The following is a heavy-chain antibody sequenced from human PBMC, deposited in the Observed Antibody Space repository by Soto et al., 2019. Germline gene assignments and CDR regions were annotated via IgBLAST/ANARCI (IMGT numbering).Heavy chain of an antibody. J-gene: IGHJ5*02. D-gene: IGHD1-26*01. CDR2: VRGDNGHT. CDR3: ARDLGYSRSGTCYREWFDP. V-gene: IGHV1-18*01. Sequence: QVQLVQSGAEVKKPGASVKVSCKASGYTFTTHGISWVRQVPGQGLEWMGWVRGDNGHTNYAQSLQGRVTMTTDTXTNTAYMELRSLRSDDTAVYYCARDLGYSRSGTCYREWFDPWGQGTLVTVSS. CDR1: GYTFTTHG.